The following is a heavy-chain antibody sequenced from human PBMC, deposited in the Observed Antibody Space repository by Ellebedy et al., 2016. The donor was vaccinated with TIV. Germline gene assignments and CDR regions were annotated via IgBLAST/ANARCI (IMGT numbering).Heavy chain of an antibody. Sequence: AASVKVSCKASGYTFTNYDIHWVRLATGQGFEWMGYMNPNDGDSGYAQKFQGRLTMTRDTSISTAYMELSSLRSEDTAGYYCARGGSIVGALKQTDYWGQGTLVTVSS. CDR1: GYTFTNYD. V-gene: IGHV1-8*01. CDR3: ARGGSIVGALKQTDY. J-gene: IGHJ4*02. CDR2: MNPNDGDS. D-gene: IGHD1-26*01.